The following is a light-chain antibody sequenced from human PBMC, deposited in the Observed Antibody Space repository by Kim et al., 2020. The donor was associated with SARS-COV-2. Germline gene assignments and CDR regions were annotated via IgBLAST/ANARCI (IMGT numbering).Light chain of an antibody. CDR2: QDS. CDR1: KLGDKY. Sequence: SPGRTASVNCSGDKLGDKYACWYQQKPGQSPVLVIYQDSKRPSGIPERFSGSNSGNTATLTISGTQAMDEADYYCQAWDSSTAVFGGGTQLTVL. CDR3: QAWDSSTAV. V-gene: IGLV3-1*01. J-gene: IGLJ2*01.